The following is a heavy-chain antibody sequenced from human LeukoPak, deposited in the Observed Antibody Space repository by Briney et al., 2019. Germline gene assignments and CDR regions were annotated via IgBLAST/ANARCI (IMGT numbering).Heavy chain of an antibody. CDR1: GGSINSYY. Sequence: PSETLSLTCTVSGGSINSYYWGWIRQPAGKGLEWIGRIYTTGSTNYNPSLESRVTMSVDTSKNQFSLKLTSVTAADTAIYYCARAGCTISYYSLDYWGQGILVTVSS. V-gene: IGHV4-4*07. D-gene: IGHD1-26*01. CDR2: IYTTGST. J-gene: IGHJ4*02. CDR3: ARAGCTISYYSLDY.